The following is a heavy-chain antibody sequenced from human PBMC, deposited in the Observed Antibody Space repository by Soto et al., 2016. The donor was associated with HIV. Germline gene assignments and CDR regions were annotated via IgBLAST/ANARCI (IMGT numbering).Heavy chain of an antibody. V-gene: IGHV3-23*01. D-gene: IGHD3-22*01. J-gene: IGHJ4*02. Sequence: EVQLLESGGGLVQPGGSLRLSCTASGFAFTTYAMSWVRQAPGKGLQWVSSMSENGTKTYYMDSVKGRFTLSRDSSKSTLYLQMNSLRAEDTAVYYCAKDSTSPSFYDSSGRGKFYFDYWGPGTVVHRLL. CDR3: AKDSTSPSFYDSSGRGKFYFDY. CDR2: MSENGTKT. CDR1: GFAFTTYA.